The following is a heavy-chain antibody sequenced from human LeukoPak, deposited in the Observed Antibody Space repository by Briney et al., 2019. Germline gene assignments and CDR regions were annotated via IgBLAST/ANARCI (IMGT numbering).Heavy chain of an antibody. CDR3: ARAGGNYCSSTSCFQSDV. CDR2: IIPIFGTA. Sequence: SVKVSCKASGGTFSSYAISWVRQAPGQGLEWMGRIIPIFGTANYAQKFQGRVTITADKSTSTAYMELSSLRSEDTAVYYCARAGGNYCSSTSCFQSDVWGQGTLVTVSS. CDR1: GGTFSSYA. V-gene: IGHV1-69*06. J-gene: IGHJ4*02. D-gene: IGHD2-2*01.